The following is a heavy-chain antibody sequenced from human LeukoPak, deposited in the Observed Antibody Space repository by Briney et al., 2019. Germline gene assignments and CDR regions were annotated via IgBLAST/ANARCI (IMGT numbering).Heavy chain of an antibody. J-gene: IGHJ4*02. CDR2: ISSSSGTT. D-gene: IGHD5-18*01. CDR3: ARALGYSYGYVVDY. V-gene: IGHV3-48*01. Sequence: GGSLRLSCAAPGFIFSNYNMNWVRQAPGKGLEWVSSISSSSGTTYYADSVKGRFTISGDNAKNSLYLQMNSLRAEDTAVYYCARALGYSYGYVVDYWGQGTLVTVSS. CDR1: GFIFSNYN.